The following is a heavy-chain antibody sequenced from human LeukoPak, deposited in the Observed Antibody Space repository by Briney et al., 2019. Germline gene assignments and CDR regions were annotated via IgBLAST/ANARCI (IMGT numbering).Heavy chain of an antibody. J-gene: IGHJ4*02. V-gene: IGHV4-34*01. CDR3: ASIPPYDSSGYY. D-gene: IGHD3-22*01. CDR2: INHSGST. CDR1: GGSFSGYY. Sequence: SETLSLTCAVYGGSFSGYYWSWIRQPPGKGLEWIGEINHSGSTYYNPSLKSRVTVSVDTSKNQFSLKLSSVTAADTAVYYCASIPPYDSSGYYWGQGTLVTVSS.